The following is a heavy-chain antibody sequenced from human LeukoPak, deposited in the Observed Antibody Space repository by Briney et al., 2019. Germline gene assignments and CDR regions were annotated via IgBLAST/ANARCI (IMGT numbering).Heavy chain of an antibody. Sequence: GSLRLSCAASGFTFSSYAMHWVRQAPGKGLEWVAVISYDGSNKYYADSVKGRFTISRDNSKNTLYLQMNSLRAEDTAVYYCARGGSDTAMAHDYWGQGTLVTVSS. CDR2: ISYDGSNK. CDR1: GFTFSSYA. D-gene: IGHD5-18*01. V-gene: IGHV3-30-3*01. CDR3: ARGGSDTAMAHDY. J-gene: IGHJ4*02.